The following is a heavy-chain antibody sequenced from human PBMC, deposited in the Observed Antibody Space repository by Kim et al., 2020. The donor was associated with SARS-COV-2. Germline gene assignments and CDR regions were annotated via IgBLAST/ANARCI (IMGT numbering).Heavy chain of an antibody. Sequence: SETLSLTCTVSGGSISSYYWSWIRQPPGKGLEWIGYIYYSGSTNYNPSLKSRVTISVDTSKNQFSLKLSSVTAADTAVYYCASLPYFDWSHFDYWGQGTLVTVSS. CDR3: ASLPYFDWSHFDY. J-gene: IGHJ4*02. D-gene: IGHD3-9*01. CDR2: IYYSGST. V-gene: IGHV4-59*13. CDR1: GGSISSYY.